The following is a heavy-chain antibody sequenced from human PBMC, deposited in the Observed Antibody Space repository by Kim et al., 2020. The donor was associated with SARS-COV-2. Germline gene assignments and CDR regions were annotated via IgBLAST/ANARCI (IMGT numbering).Heavy chain of an antibody. CDR3: ARDDRGGPYSGYELTFDY. V-gene: IGHV3-48*03. J-gene: IGHJ4*02. CDR2: ISSSGSTI. D-gene: IGHD5-12*01. CDR1: GFTFSSYE. Sequence: GGSLRLSCAASGFTFSSYEMNWVRQAPGKGLEWVSYISSSGSTIYYADSVKGRFTISRDNAKNSLYLQMNSLRAEDTAVYYCARDDRGGPYSGYELTFDYWGQGTLVTVSS.